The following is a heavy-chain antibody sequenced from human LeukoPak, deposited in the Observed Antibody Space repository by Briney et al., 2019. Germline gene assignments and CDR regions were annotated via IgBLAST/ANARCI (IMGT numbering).Heavy chain of an antibody. CDR3: AREYVEMALGYAFDI. D-gene: IGHD5-24*01. V-gene: IGHV3-23*01. CDR1: GFTFSNYA. CDR2: ISGSGGRT. J-gene: IGHJ3*02. Sequence: PGGSLRLSCVASGFTFSNYAMSWVRQAPGKGLEWVSAISGSGGRTYYADSVKGRFTISRDNSKNTLYLQMNSLRAEDTAVYYCAREYVEMALGYAFDIWGQGTMVTVSS.